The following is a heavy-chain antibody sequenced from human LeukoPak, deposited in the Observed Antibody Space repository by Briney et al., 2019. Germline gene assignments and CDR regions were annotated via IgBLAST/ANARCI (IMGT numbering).Heavy chain of an antibody. CDR1: GGSISSYY. J-gene: IGHJ4*02. V-gene: IGHV4-59*01. CDR2: IYYSGST. CDR3: ARETCSGGYCYLLDY. Sequence: PSETLSLTCTVSGGSISSYYWSWIRQPPGKGLEWIGYIYYSGSTNYNPSLKSRVTISVDTSKNQFSLKLSSVTAADTAMYYCARETCSGGYCYLLDYWGQGTLVTVSS. D-gene: IGHD2-15*01.